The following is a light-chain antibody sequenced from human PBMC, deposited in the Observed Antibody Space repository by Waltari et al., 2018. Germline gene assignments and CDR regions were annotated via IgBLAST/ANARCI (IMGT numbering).Light chain of an antibody. V-gene: IGLV2-14*01. Sequence: QSALTQPASVSGSPGQSITISCTGTSSDVGGYNYVSWYQQHPGKAPKLMIYDVSNRPSGVSNRFSGYKSGNTASLTIYGLQAEDEADYYCSSYTSSSTQFGTGTKVTVL. CDR3: SSYTSSSTQ. CDR2: DVS. CDR1: SSDVGGYNY. J-gene: IGLJ1*01.